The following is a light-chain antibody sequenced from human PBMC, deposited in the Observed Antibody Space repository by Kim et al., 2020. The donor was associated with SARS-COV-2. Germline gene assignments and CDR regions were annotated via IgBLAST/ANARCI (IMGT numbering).Light chain of an antibody. CDR2: GAS. CDR3: QQYNNWPSWT. V-gene: IGKV3D-15*01. CDR1: QRVSSN. J-gene: IGKJ1*01. Sequence: SAGERATLTCRASQRVSSNLAWYQQQPGQAPRLLIYGASTRATGIPARFSGSGSGTEFTLTISSLQSEDFAVYYCQQYNNWPSWTFGQGTKVDIK.